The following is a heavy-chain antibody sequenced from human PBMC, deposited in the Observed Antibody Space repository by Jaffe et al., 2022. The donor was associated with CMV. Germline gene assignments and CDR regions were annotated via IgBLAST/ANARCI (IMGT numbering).Heavy chain of an antibody. CDR3: ARGEEYCSSTTCYLVYYYGMDV. V-gene: IGHV3-48*02. CDR1: GFIFSTYS. D-gene: IGHD2-2*01. CDR2: ISSSSTI. Sequence: EVQLVESGGGLVQPGGSLRLSCAASGFIFSTYSMNWVRQAPGKGLEWVSYISSSSTIFYADSVKGRFTISRDKAKNSLYLQMNSLRDEDTAVYYCARGEEYCSSTTCYLVYYYGMDVWGQGTTVTVSS. J-gene: IGHJ6*02.